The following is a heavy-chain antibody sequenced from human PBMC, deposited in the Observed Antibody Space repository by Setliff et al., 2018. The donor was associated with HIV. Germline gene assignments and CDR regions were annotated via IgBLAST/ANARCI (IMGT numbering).Heavy chain of an antibody. Sequence: LSLTCNVSYVPISYNIWWTWVRQAPGKGLEWIGEIYHSDFTNYSPSLKSRVTIAMDKSKNQVSLELRSVTAADTAVYYCAKGVAGLQYYYYYMDVWGKGTTVTVSS. CDR3: AKGVAGLQYYYYYMDV. V-gene: IGHV4-4*02. D-gene: IGHD6-19*01. CDR2: IYHSDFT. CDR1: YVPISYNIW. J-gene: IGHJ6*03.